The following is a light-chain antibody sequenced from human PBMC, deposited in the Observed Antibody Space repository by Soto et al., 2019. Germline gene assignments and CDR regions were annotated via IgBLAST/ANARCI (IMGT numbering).Light chain of an antibody. CDR2: AAS. CDR3: QQSYSTPYT. J-gene: IGKJ2*01. Sequence: DIQMTQSPSSLSASVGDRVTITCRASQSISSYLNWYQQKPGKAPKLLIYAASSLQSGVPSRFSGSGSGTEFTLTISRLQTEDFATYYCQQSYSTPYTFGQGTKLEIK. CDR1: QSISSY. V-gene: IGKV1-39*01.